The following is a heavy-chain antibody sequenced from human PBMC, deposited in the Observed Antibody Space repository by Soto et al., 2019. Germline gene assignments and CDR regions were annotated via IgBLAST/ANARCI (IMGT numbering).Heavy chain of an antibody. J-gene: IGHJ6*02. CDR3: ARSSGGYSYNGMDV. Sequence: QEQLVQAGAEVKQPGASVKVSCKASGYTFSGYYIHWVRQAPGQGVEWMGWSNPKSGDTKYAQKFQGRVTVTRATSISTAYMELSRLRADDTAVYYCARSSGGYSYNGMDVWGQGTTVTVSS. CDR2: SNPKSGDT. V-gene: IGHV1-2*02. D-gene: IGHD1-26*01. CDR1: GYTFSGYY.